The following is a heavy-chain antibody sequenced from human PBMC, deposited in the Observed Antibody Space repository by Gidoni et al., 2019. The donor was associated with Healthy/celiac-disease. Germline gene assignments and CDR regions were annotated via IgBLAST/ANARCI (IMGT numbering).Heavy chain of an antibody. J-gene: IGHJ3*02. Sequence: EVQLVEPGGGLIQPGGSLRLSCAASGFPGSSTYMSWVLQAPGKGLEWVSVIYSGGSTYYADSVKGRFTISRDNSKNTLYLQMNSLRAEDTAVYYCARDGQYCSGGSCYSDAFDIWGQGTMVTVSS. V-gene: IGHV3-53*01. D-gene: IGHD2-15*01. CDR1: GFPGSSTY. CDR3: ARDGQYCSGGSCYSDAFDI. CDR2: IYSGGST.